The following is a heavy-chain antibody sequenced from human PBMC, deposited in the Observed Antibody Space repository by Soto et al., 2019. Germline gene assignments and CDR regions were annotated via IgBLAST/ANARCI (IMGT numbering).Heavy chain of an antibody. CDR2: ISYSGRT. J-gene: IGHJ4*02. CDR3: ARSGGNSGCAY. Sequence: QVQLQESGPGLVKPSETLSLTCSVSGGSITSNYWSWIRQPPGKGLEWIGYISYSGRTTYNPSLKSRVPISADTCRNQFSLKMSSWTAADTAVYYCARSGGNSGCAYWGQGTLVTVSS. D-gene: IGHD5-12*01. CDR1: GGSITSNY. V-gene: IGHV4-59*08.